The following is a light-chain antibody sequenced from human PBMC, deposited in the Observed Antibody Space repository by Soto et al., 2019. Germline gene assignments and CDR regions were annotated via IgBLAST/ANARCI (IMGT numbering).Light chain of an antibody. CDR1: QSIRYY. Sequence: DIQLTQSPPTLSASVGDRVTITCRASQSIRYYLAWYQQMPGKAPKLLIYGASSLQSGVPSRISGRGSGTEFTLTISSLQPDDFATYFCQHHNSYSQTFGQGTKVEIK. CDR3: QHHNSYSQT. V-gene: IGKV1-5*01. CDR2: GAS. J-gene: IGKJ1*01.